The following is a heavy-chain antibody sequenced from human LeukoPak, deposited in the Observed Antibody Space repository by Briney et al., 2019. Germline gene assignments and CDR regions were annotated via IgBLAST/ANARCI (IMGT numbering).Heavy chain of an antibody. D-gene: IGHD3-22*01. Sequence: GGSLRLSCAASRFTFSTYAMSWVRQPPGKGLEWVSTISGSGGSTYYADSVKGRFTISRDNSKNTLHLQMNSLRAEDTAVYYCAKSAYYDSSGFYREYYFDYWGQGTLVTVSS. J-gene: IGHJ4*02. CDR2: ISGSGGST. CDR3: AKSAYYDSSGFYREYYFDY. CDR1: RFTFSTYA. V-gene: IGHV3-23*01.